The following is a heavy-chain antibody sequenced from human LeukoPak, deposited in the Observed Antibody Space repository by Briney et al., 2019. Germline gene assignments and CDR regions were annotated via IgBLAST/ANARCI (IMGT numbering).Heavy chain of an antibody. D-gene: IGHD5-18*01. CDR2: INHSGST. CDR3: ARGRGYNAFDI. J-gene: IGHJ3*02. Sequence: SETLSLTCAVYGGSFSGYYWSWIRQPPGKGLEWIGEINHSGSTNYNPSLKSRVTISVDTSKNQFSLKLSSVNAADTAVYYGARGRGYNAFDIRGQGTMVTVSS. V-gene: IGHV4-34*01. CDR1: GGSFSGYY.